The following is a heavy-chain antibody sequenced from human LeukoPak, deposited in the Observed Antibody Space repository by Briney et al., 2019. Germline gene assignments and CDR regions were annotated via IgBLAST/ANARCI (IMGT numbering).Heavy chain of an antibody. V-gene: IGHV3-21*04. D-gene: IGHD3-10*01. Sequence: GGTLRLSCAASGFTFSSYSMNWVRQAPGKGLEWVSSISSSSSYIYYADSVKGRFTISRDNAKHSLFLQMNSLRAEDTAVYYCARGGGYGSGSHYYFDYWGQGTLVTVSS. CDR1: GFTFSSYS. J-gene: IGHJ4*02. CDR3: ARGGGYGSGSHYYFDY. CDR2: ISSSSSYI.